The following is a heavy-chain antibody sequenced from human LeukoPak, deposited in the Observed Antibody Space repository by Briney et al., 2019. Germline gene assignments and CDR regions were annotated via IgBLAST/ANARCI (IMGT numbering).Heavy chain of an antibody. CDR2: IYYSGST. CDR3: ARELMDSGYDFGTY. D-gene: IGHD5-12*01. CDR1: GGSISSSSYY. V-gene: IGHV4-39*07. J-gene: IGHJ4*02. Sequence: SETLSLTCTVSGGSISSSSYYWGWIRQPPGKGLEWIGSIYYSGSTYYNPSLKSRVTISVDTSKNQFSLKLSSVTAADTAVYYCARELMDSGYDFGTYWGQGTLVTVSS.